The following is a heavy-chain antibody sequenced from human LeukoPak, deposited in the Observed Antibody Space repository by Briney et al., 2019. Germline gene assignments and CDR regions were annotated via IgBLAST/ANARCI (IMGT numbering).Heavy chain of an antibody. CDR1: GGSISSYY. V-gene: IGHV4-59*01. CDR2: IYYSGST. CDR3: ARSSFWSGSYPDTFDI. J-gene: IGHJ3*02. D-gene: IGHD3-3*01. Sequence: SETLSLTCTVSGGSISSYYWSWIRQPPGKGLEWIGYIYYSGSTSYNPSLKSRVTISVDTSKNQFSLKLSSVTAADTAVYYCARSSFWSGSYPDTFDIWGQGTMVTVSS.